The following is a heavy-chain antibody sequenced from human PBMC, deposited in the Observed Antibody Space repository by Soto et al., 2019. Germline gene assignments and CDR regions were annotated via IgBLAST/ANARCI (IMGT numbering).Heavy chain of an antibody. V-gene: IGHV4-59*01. J-gene: IGHJ4*02. CDR1: GGSISSYY. Sequence: SETLSLTCTVSGGSISSYYWSWIRQPPGKGLEWIGYIYYSGSTNYNPSLKSRVTISVDTSKNQFSLKLSSVTAADTAVYYCARGNAIFGVAPFDYWGQGTLVTVLL. CDR3: ARGNAIFGVAPFDY. D-gene: IGHD3-3*01. CDR2: IYYSGST.